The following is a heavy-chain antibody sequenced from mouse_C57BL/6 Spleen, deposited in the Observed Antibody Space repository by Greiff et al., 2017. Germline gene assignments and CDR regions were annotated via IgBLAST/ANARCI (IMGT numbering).Heavy chain of an antibody. CDR2: IDPSDSYT. D-gene: IGHD1-1*01. Sequence: QVQLQQPGAELVMPGASVKLSCKASGYTFTSYWMHWVKQRPGQGLEWIGEIDPSDSYTNYNQKFKGKSTLTVDKSSSTAYMQLSSLTSEGSAVYYCASYGYAMDYWGQGTSVTVSS. CDR1: GYTFTSYW. CDR3: ASYGYAMDY. J-gene: IGHJ4*01. V-gene: IGHV1-69*01.